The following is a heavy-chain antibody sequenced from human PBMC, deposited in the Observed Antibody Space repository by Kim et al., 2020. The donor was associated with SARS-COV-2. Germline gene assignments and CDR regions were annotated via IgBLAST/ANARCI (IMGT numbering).Heavy chain of an antibody. CDR2: TYYRSKWYN. CDR3: ARDPAYQYGMDV. V-gene: IGHV6-1*01. Sequence: SQTLSLTCAISGDSVSSLTSAWNWIRQSPSRGLEWLGRTYYRSKWYNQYAVSVKSRITITPDTSKNQFSLQLNSLTPEDTAVYYCARDPAYQYGMDVWGQATPVTVSS. J-gene: IGHJ6*02. CDR1: GDSVSSLTSA.